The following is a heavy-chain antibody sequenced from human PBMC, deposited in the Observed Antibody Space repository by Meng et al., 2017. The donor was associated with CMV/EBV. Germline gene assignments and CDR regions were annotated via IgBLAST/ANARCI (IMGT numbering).Heavy chain of an antibody. CDR1: GYTFTSYD. V-gene: IGHV1-8*03. CDR2: MNPNSGNT. D-gene: IGHD5-24*01. Sequence: ASVKVSCKASGYTFTSYDINWVRQATGQGLEWMGWMNPNSGNTGYAQKFQGRVTITTDESTSTAYMELSSLRSEDTAVYYCARVEMATSIRDHYGMDVWGQGTTVTVSS. CDR3: ARVEMATSIRDHYGMDV. J-gene: IGHJ6*02.